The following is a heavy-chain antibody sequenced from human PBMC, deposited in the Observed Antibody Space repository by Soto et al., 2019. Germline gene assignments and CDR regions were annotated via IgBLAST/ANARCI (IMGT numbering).Heavy chain of an antibody. Sequence: EVQLVESGGGLVQPGGSLRLSCEASGFTLSYFWMHWVRQAPGKGLVWLSRIKGDGSDTDYADSVKGRFTISRDKAKNTLYLQMNNLRVDDTAVYYCARDYHGSGNPWGQGTLVSVSS. CDR2: IKGDGSDT. CDR3: ARDYHGSGNP. J-gene: IGHJ5*02. CDR1: GFTLSYFW. V-gene: IGHV3-74*01. D-gene: IGHD3-10*01.